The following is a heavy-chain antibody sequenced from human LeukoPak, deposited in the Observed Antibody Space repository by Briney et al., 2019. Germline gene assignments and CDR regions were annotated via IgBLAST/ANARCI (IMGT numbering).Heavy chain of an antibody. D-gene: IGHD6-6*01. CDR3: ARDEYSSSSLVDY. V-gene: IGHV3-11*04. J-gene: IGHJ4*02. Sequence: GSLRLSCAASGFTFSDYYMSWIRQAPGKGLEWVSYISSSGSTIYYADSVKGRFTISRDNAKNSLYLQMNSLRAEDTAVYYCARDEYSSSSLVDYWGQGTLVTVSS. CDR1: GFTFSDYY. CDR2: ISSSGSTI.